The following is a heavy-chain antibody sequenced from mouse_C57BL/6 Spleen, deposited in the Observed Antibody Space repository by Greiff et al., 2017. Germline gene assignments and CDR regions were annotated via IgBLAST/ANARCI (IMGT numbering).Heavy chain of an antibody. V-gene: IGHV1-26*01. J-gene: IGHJ2*01. CDR2: INPNNGGT. CDR1: GYTFTDYY. CDR3: ARVGLLLRGVYYFDY. D-gene: IGHD1-1*01. Sequence: EVQLQQSGPELVKPGASVKISCKASGYTFTDYYMNWVKQSHGKSLEWIGDINPNNGGTSYNQKFKGKATLTVDKSSSTAYMELRSLTSEASAVYYCARVGLLLRGVYYFDYWGQGTTLTVSS.